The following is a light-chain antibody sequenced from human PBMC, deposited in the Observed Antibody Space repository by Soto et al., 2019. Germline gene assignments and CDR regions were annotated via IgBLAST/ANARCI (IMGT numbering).Light chain of an antibody. CDR2: AAS. J-gene: IGKJ2*01. Sequence: AIRMTQSPSSFSASTGDRVTITCRASQGISSYLAWYQQKPGKAPKLLIYAASTLQSGVPSRFSGSGSGTEFTLTLSSLQPDDFATYYCQHYKNFPHTFGQGTKLEIK. CDR3: QHYKNFPHT. CDR1: QGISSY. V-gene: IGKV1-8*01.